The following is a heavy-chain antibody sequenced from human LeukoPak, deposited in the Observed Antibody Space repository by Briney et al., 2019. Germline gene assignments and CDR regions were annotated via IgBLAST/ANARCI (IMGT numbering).Heavy chain of an antibody. CDR3: AKDRGGNFRYYFDY. Sequence: GGSLRLSCAASGSTFDDYAMHWVRQAPGKGLEWVSGISWNSGSIGYADSVKGRFTISRDNAKNSLYLQMNSLRAEDTALYYCAKDRGGNFRYYFDYWGQGTLVTVSS. CDR1: GSTFDDYA. J-gene: IGHJ4*02. D-gene: IGHD4-23*01. CDR2: ISWNSGSI. V-gene: IGHV3-9*01.